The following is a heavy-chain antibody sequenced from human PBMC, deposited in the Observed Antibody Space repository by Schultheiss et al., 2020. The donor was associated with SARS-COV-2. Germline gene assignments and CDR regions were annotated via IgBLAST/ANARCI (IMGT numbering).Heavy chain of an antibody. J-gene: IGHJ6*02. CDR3: ARDYRRLLYGMDV. V-gene: IGHV4-30-2*01. D-gene: IGHD2/OR15-2a*01. CDR1: GGCISSTSYS. Sequence: SETLSLTCSVSGGCISSTSYSWSWIRQPPGKGLEWIGYIYHSGSTYYNPSLKSRVTISVDTSKNQFSLKLSSVTAADTAVYYCARDYRRLLYGMDVWGQGTTVTVSS. CDR2: IYHSGST.